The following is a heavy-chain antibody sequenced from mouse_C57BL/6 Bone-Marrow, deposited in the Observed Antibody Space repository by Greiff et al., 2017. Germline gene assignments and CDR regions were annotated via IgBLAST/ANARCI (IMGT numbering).Heavy chain of an antibody. J-gene: IGHJ4*01. CDR3: AREDY. CDR1: GYSITSGYY. Sequence: EVHLVESGPGLVKPSQSLSLTCSVTGYSITSGYYWNWIRQFPGNKLEWMGYISYDGSNNYNPSLKNRISITRDTSTNQFFLKLNSVTTEDTATYYCAREDYWGQGTSVTVSS. CDR2: ISYDGSN. V-gene: IGHV3-6*01.